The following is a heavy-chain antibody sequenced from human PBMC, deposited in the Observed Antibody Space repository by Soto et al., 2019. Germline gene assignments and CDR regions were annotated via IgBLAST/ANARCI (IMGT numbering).Heavy chain of an antibody. D-gene: IGHD3-10*01. CDR2: MNPNSGNT. CDR1: GYTFTSYD. J-gene: IGHJ6*03. CDR3: ARALSSILWFRENYYYYMDV. V-gene: IGHV1-8*01. Sequence: ASVKVSCKASGYTFTSYDINWVRQATGQGLEWMGWMNPNSGNTGYAQKFQGRVTMTRNTSISTAYMELSSLRSEDTAVYYCARALSSILWFRENYYYYMDVWGKGTTVTVSS.